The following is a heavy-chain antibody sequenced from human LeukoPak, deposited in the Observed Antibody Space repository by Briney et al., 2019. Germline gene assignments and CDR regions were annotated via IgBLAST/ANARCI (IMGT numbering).Heavy chain of an antibody. Sequence: PGGSLRLSCAASGFTFSSFVMSWVRQAPGKGLEWVSSIGGSGGGTYYADSVKGRFTISRDNSKNTLYLQMNILSTGDTAVYYCAKDRSSGPAAYYFDQWGQGTLVTVSS. J-gene: IGHJ4*02. V-gene: IGHV3-23*01. CDR2: IGGSGGGT. CDR1: GFTFSSFV. CDR3: AKDRSSGPAAYYFDQ. D-gene: IGHD2-2*01.